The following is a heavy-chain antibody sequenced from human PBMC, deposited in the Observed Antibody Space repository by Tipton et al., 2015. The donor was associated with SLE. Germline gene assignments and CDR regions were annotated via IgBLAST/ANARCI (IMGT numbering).Heavy chain of an antibody. Sequence: TLSLTCTVSGGSISSYYWSWIRQPAGKGLEWIGRIYTSGSTNYNPSLKSRVTISVDTSKNQFSLKLSSVTAADTAMYYCARDPGSYYDFWSGYYRGGWFDPWGQGTLVTVSS. CDR2: IYTSGST. CDR3: ARDPGSYYDFWSGYYRGGWFDP. D-gene: IGHD3-3*01. CDR1: GGSISSYY. V-gene: IGHV4-4*07. J-gene: IGHJ5*02.